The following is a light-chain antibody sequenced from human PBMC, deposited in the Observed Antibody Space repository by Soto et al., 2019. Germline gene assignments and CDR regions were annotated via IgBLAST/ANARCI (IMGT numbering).Light chain of an antibody. Sequence: QSALAQPASVSGSPGQSITISCTGSSSAVGSYRLVSWYQCHPGKAPKLIIYEGNKRPSGVSNRFSGSEPGNTASLTISGLQAEDEADYYCCSSAPSRTVVFGTGTKVTVL. J-gene: IGLJ1*01. V-gene: IGLV2-23*01. CDR3: CSSAPSRTVV. CDR2: EGN. CDR1: SSAVGSYRL.